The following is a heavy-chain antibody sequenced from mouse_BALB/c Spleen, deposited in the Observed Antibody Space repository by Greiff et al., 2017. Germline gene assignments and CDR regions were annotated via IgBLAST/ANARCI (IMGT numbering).Heavy chain of an antibody. CDR1: GFTFSSFG. V-gene: IGHV5-17*02. J-gene: IGHJ1*01. Sequence: EVKVVESGGGLVQPGGSRKLSCAASGFTFSSFGMHWVRQAPEKGLEWVAYISSGSSTIYYADTVKGRFTISRDNPKNTLFLQMTSLRSEDTAMYYCARSAFYYGSSHWYFDVWGAGTTVTVSS. CDR2: ISSGSSTI. CDR3: ARSAFYYGSSHWYFDV. D-gene: IGHD1-1*01.